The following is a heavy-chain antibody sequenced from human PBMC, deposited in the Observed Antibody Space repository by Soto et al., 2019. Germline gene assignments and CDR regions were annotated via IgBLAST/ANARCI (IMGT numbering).Heavy chain of an antibody. D-gene: IGHD3-10*01. CDR3: ARRGRGSGSYMVDY. CDR2: IYYSGST. CDR1: GGSISSSSYY. J-gene: IGHJ4*02. V-gene: IGHV4-39*01. Sequence: QLQLQESGPGLVKPSETLSLTCTVSGGSISSSSYYWGWIRQPPGKGLEWIGSIYYSGSTYYNPSLKSRVTISVDTSKNQFSLKLSSVTAADTAVYYCARRGRGSGSYMVDYWGQGTLVTVSS.